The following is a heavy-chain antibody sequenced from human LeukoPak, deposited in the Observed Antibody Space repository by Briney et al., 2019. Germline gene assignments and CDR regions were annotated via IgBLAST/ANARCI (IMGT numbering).Heavy chain of an antibody. V-gene: IGHV3-23*01. CDR3: AKDLSIVGATRDSIFDY. J-gene: IGHJ4*02. D-gene: IGHD1-26*01. Sequence: SGGSLRLSCAASGFTFSSYAMRWVRQAPGKGREGVSAISGSGGSTYYADSVKGRFTISRDNSKNTLYLQMNSLRAQDTAVYYCAKDLSIVGATRDSIFDYWGQGTLVTVSS. CDR2: ISGSGGST. CDR1: GFTFSSYA.